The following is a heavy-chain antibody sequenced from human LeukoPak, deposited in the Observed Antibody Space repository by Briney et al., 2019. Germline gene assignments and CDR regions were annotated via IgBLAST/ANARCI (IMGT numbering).Heavy chain of an antibody. D-gene: IGHD2-2*01. J-gene: IGHJ3*02. CDR2: IYYSGST. V-gene: IGHV4-30-4*08. CDR3: ARTGEYQLLTGAFDI. CDR1: GGSISSGDYY. Sequence: SETLSLTCTVSGGSISSGDYYRSWIRQPPGKGREWVVYIYYSGSTYYHPSLKSRVTISVDTSKNQFSLKLSSVTAADTAVYYCARTGEYQLLTGAFDIWGQGTMVTVSS.